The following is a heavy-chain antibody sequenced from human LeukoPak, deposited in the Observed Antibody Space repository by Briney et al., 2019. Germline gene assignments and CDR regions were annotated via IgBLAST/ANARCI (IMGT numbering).Heavy chain of an antibody. D-gene: IGHD5-12*01. J-gene: IGHJ4*02. V-gene: IGHV1-2*02. CDR1: GYEFTDFY. Sequence: GASVKVSCKASGYEFTDFYIHWVRQAPGQRPEWMGWIHPNNGATNYARVFQGRVTMTRDTSISTAYMELGSLKFDDRAVYYCARLRGGFDSGDYWGQGSLVTVSS. CDR2: IHPNNGAT. CDR3: ARLRGGFDSGDY.